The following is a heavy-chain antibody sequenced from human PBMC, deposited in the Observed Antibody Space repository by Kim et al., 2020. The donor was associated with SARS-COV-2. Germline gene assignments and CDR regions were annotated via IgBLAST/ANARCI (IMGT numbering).Heavy chain of an antibody. Sequence: SETLSLTCTVSGGSISSYYWSWIRQPPGKGLEWIGYIYYSGSTNYNPSLKSRVTISVDTSKNQFSLKLSSVTAADTAVYYCARRGSYQLLSWFDPWGQGTLVTVSS. D-gene: IGHD2-2*01. CDR1: GGSISSYY. CDR3: ARRGSYQLLSWFDP. J-gene: IGHJ5*02. CDR2: IYYSGST. V-gene: IGHV4-59*08.